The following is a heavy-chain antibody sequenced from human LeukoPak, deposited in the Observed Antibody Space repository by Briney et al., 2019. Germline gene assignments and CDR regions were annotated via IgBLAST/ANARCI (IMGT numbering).Heavy chain of an antibody. Sequence: PGRSLRLSCAASGFTFSSYGMHWVRQAPGKGLEWVAVISYDGSNKYYADSVKGRFTISRDNSKNTLYLQMNSLRAEDTAVYYCAKDRRLARWTPARWFDPWGQGTLVTVSS. J-gene: IGHJ5*02. D-gene: IGHD4-23*01. CDR3: AKDRRLARWTPARWFDP. CDR1: GFTFSSYG. V-gene: IGHV3-30*18. CDR2: ISYDGSNK.